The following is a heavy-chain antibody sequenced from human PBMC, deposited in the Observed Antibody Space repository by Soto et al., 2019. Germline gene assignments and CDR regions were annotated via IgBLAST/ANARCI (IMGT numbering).Heavy chain of an antibody. V-gene: IGHV3-74*01. J-gene: IGHJ6*02. CDR1: GFTFSSYW. Sequence: LRLSCAASGFTFSSYWMHWVRQAPGKGLVWVSRINSDGSSTSYADSVKGRFTISRDNAKNTLYLQMNSLRAEDTAVYYCASLGYYYYGMDVWGQGTTVTVSS. CDR2: INSDGSST. D-gene: IGHD7-27*01. CDR3: ASLGYYYYGMDV.